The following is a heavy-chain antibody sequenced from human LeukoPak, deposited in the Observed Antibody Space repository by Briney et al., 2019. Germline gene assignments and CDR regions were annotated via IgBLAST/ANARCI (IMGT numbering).Heavy chain of an antibody. CDR1: GFAFSGYW. CDR2: IKEDGSEE. J-gene: IGHJ3*02. CDR3: ARDPLKRAFDI. V-gene: IGHV3-7*01. Sequence: GGSLRLSCAASGFAFSGYWMSWVRQAPGKGPEWVANIKEDGSEEHYMDSVKGRFTISRSNAKNSLYLQMNSLRVEDTAQYYCARDPLKRAFDIWGQGTMVTVSS.